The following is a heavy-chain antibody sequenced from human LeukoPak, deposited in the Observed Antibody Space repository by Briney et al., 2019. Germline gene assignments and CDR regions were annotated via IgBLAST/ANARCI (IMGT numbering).Heavy chain of an antibody. V-gene: IGHV4-4*07. Sequence: SETLSLTCTVSGGSISSYYWSWIRQPAGKGLEWIGRIYTSGSTNYTPSLKSRVTMSVDTSKNQFSLKLNSVTAADTAVYYCARDSYYYDSSGYYRYDYWGQGTLVTVSS. CDR3: ARDSYYYDSSGYYRYDY. J-gene: IGHJ4*02. CDR1: GGSISSYY. CDR2: IYTSGST. D-gene: IGHD3-22*01.